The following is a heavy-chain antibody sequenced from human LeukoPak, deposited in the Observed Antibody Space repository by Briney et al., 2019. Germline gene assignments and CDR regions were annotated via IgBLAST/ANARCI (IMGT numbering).Heavy chain of an antibody. Sequence: SETLSLTCTVSDGSISGYYWTWIRQPPGKGLEWIGYIYYSGSTYYNPSLKSRVTISVDTSKNQFSLKLSSVTAADTAVYYCARPDIAAAYFDYWGQGTLVTVSS. D-gene: IGHD6-13*01. V-gene: IGHV4-59*04. CDR1: DGSISGYY. CDR2: IYYSGST. J-gene: IGHJ4*02. CDR3: ARPDIAAAYFDY.